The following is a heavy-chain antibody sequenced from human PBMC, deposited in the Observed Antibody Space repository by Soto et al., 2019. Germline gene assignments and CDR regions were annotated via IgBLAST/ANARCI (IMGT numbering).Heavy chain of an antibody. CDR3: AKGRMNFWSGFDI. V-gene: IGHV3-9*01. J-gene: IGHJ3*02. Sequence: EVQLVESGGGLVQPGRSLRLSCAASGFTFDDYAMHWVRQAPGKGLEWVSGISWNSGSIGYADSVKGRFTISRDNAKNSLYLQMNSLRAEDTALYYCAKGRMNFWSGFDIWAKGQWSPSLQ. CDR2: ISWNSGSI. D-gene: IGHD3-3*01. CDR1: GFTFDDYA.